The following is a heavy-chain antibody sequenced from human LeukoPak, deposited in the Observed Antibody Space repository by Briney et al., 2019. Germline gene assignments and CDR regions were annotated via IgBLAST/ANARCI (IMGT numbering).Heavy chain of an antibody. CDR2: IRYDGSNK. CDR3: ARTVQLERPVPLRNYYYMDV. J-gene: IGHJ6*03. D-gene: IGHD1-1*01. V-gene: IGHV3-30*02. Sequence: GGSLRLSCAASGFTFSSYGMHWVRQAPGKGLEWVAFIRYDGSNKYYADSVKGRFTISRDNSKNTLYLQMHSLRAEDTAVYYCARTVQLERPVPLRNYYYMDVWGKGTTVTISS. CDR1: GFTFSSYG.